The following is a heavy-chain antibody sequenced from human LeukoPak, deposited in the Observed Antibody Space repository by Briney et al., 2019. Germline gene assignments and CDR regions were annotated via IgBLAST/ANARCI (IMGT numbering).Heavy chain of an antibody. Sequence: GGSLRLSCAASGFTFSSYSMNWVRQAPGKGLEWVSYISSSSSTIYYADSVKGRFTISRDNSKNTVYLQMNSLRAEDTAVYYCAKDSEQQLVPGGFDPWGQGTLVTVSS. CDR1: GFTFSSYS. D-gene: IGHD6-13*01. CDR3: AKDSEQQLVPGGFDP. V-gene: IGHV3-48*01. CDR2: ISSSSSTI. J-gene: IGHJ5*02.